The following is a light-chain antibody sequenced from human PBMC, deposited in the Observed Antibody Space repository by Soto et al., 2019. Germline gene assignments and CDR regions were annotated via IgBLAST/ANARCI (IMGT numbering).Light chain of an antibody. Sequence: EILLMQSPGTLSLSPGERATLSCRASQSVTSSYLTWYQQKPGQAPRLLIYGASTRATGIPARFSGSGSGTEFTLTISSLQSEDFAVYYCQQYNNWPPWTFGQGTKVDI. J-gene: IGKJ1*01. CDR1: QSVTSSY. CDR2: GAS. CDR3: QQYNNWPPWT. V-gene: IGKV3-15*01.